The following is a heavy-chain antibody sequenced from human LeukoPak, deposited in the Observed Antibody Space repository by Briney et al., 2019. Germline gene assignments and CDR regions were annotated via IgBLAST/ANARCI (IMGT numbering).Heavy chain of an antibody. J-gene: IGHJ6*03. CDR1: GFTFSSFG. V-gene: IGHV3-66*01. Sequence: GGSLRLSCAASGFTFSSFGMSWVRQAPGKGLEWVSVIYSGGSTYYADSVKGRFTISRDNSKNTLYLQMNSLRAEDTAVYYCAREVGEYYYGSGSYVSYYYYMDVWGKGTTVTISS. CDR2: IYSGGST. CDR3: AREVGEYYYGSGSYVSYYYYMDV. D-gene: IGHD3-10*01.